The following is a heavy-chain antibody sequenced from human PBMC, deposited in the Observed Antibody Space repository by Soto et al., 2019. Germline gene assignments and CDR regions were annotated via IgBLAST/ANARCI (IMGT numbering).Heavy chain of an antibody. CDR2: VYYTGST. J-gene: IGHJ4*02. D-gene: IGHD3-22*01. CDR3: ARGRTVRNYADDSSDYFYFSDY. CDR1: VYSISTFY. V-gene: IGHV4-59*01. Sequence: SLTCTVSVYSISTFYLGWMRQSPGKELEWIGYVYYTGSTNYNPSLKSRVTISVDRSKNQFSLKLTSANAADTAVYYCARGRTVRNYADDSSDYFYFSDYWGQGTQVTVSS.